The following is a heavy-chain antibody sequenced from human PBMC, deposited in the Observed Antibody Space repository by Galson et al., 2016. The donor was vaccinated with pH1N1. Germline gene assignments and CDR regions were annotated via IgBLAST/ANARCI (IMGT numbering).Heavy chain of an antibody. D-gene: IGHD2-2*01. CDR1: GFTFSSYA. J-gene: IGHJ6*02. Sequence: SLRLSCAASGFTFSSYAMSWVRQAPGKGLEWVSAISGSGGSTYYADSVKGRFTISRDNSKNTLYLQMNSLRAGDTAVYYCAKDIGYCSSTSCQYYYYYGMDVWGQGTTVTVSS. V-gene: IGHV3-23*01. CDR2: ISGSGGST. CDR3: AKDIGYCSSTSCQYYYYYGMDV.